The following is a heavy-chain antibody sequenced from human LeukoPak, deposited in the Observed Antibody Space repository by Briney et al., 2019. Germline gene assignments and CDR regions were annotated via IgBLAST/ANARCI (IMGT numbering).Heavy chain of an antibody. CDR2: IIPIFGTA. CDR3: ARAEQWLAWGYFDY. CDR1: GGTFSSYA. D-gene: IGHD6-19*01. Sequence: SVKVSCKPSGGTFSSYAISWVRQAPGQGLEWMGGIIPIFGTANYAQKFQGRVTITADKSTSTAYMELSSLRSEDTAVYYCARAEQWLAWGYFDYWGQGTLVTVSS. J-gene: IGHJ4*02. V-gene: IGHV1-69*06.